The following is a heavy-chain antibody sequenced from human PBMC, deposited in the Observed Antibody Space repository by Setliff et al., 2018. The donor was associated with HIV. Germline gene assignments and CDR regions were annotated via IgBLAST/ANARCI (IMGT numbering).Heavy chain of an antibody. V-gene: IGHV4-61*09. CDR2: IYITGNT. J-gene: IGHJ4*02. CDR3: ARGKDYGGTIDY. Sequence: KTSETLSLTCTVSGGSISSNSYYWSWIRQPAGKGLEWIGHIYITGNTNYNPSLKSRVTISLDTSKNQFSLKLRYVTAADTAVYYCARGKDYGGTIDYWGQGTLVTVSS. CDR1: GGSISSNSYY. D-gene: IGHD4-17*01.